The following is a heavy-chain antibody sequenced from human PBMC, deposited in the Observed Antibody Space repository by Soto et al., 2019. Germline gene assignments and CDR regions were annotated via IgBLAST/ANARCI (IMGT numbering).Heavy chain of an antibody. J-gene: IGHJ6*02. CDR2: IIPIFGTA. V-gene: IGHV1-69*13. CDR1: GGTFSSYA. D-gene: IGHD2-8*01. Sequence: ASVKVSCKASGGTFSSYAISWVRQAPGQGLEWMGGIIPIFGTANYAQKFQGRVTITADESTSTAYMELSSLRSEDTAGYFRARANGVFYYYGMDVWGQGTTVTVSS. CDR3: ARANGVFYYYGMDV.